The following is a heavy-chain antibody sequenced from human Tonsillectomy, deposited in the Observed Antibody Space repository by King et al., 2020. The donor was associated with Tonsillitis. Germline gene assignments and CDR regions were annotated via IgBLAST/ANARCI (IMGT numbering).Heavy chain of an antibody. CDR3: ASVAGMGLGDY. V-gene: IGHV1-46*01. CDR1: GYTFTSYY. D-gene: IGHD6-19*01. Sequence: VQLVESGAEVKKPGASVKVSCKASGYTFTSYYMHWVRQAPGQGLEWMGIINPSGGSASYAQKFQGRVTMTRDTSTSTVYMELSSLRSEDTAVYYCASVAGMGLGDYWGQGTLVTVSS. CDR2: INPSGGSA. J-gene: IGHJ4*02.